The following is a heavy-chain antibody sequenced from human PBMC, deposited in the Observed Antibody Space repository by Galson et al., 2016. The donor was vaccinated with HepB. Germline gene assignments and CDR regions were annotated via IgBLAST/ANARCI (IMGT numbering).Heavy chain of an antibody. J-gene: IGHJ4*02. Sequence: SLRLSCAVSGFTFSNYAMHWVRQAPGKGLEWVAVTDGTNKYYADSVKGRFTISRDDSKSTLYLQMDRLRAEDTAVYYCATDSIVGVPDYFDYWGQGTLVTVSS. CDR3: ATDSIVGVPDYFDY. V-gene: IGHV3-30-3*01. CDR1: GFTFSNYA. CDR2: TDGTNK. D-gene: IGHD1-26*01.